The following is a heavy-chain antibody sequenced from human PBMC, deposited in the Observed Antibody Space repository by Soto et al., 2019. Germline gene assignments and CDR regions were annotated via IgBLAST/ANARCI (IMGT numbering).Heavy chain of an antibody. D-gene: IGHD3-16*01. CDR3: GRVGGLGATTIDY. V-gene: IGHV4-30-4*01. J-gene: IGHJ4*02. Sequence: SETLSLTCAVSGDSISSGDYYWSWIRQPPGKGLEWIGYIYYSGSTYYNPSLKSRVTISVDTSKNQFSLKLSSVTAADTAVYYCGRVGGLGATTIDYWGQGTLVTVSS. CDR1: GDSISSGDYY. CDR2: IYYSGST.